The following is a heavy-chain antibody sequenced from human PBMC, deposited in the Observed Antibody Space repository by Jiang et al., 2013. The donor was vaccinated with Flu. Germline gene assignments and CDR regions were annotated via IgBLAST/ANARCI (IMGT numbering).Heavy chain of an antibody. Sequence: QTLSLTCAISGDSVSSNSVAWNWIRQSPSRGLEWLGRTYYRSKWYNDYAVSVKGRITINPDTSKNQLSLQLNSVTPEDTAVYYCAKGWLAQGVISAFDIWGQGTVVTVSS. CDR3: AKGWLAQGVISAFDI. D-gene: IGHD3-10*01. J-gene: IGHJ3*02. CDR1: GDSVSSNSVA. V-gene: IGHV6-1*01. CDR2: TYYRSKWYN.